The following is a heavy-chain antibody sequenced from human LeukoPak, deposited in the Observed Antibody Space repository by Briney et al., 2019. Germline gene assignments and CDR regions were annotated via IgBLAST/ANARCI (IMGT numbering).Heavy chain of an antibody. CDR3: ARTIAASGTDSGSFDI. D-gene: IGHD6-13*01. V-gene: IGHV3-21*01. Sequence: GGSLRLSCAASGFTFSSYSMNWVRQAPGKGLEWVSSISSSSSSYRYYADSVKGRFTISRDNAKNSLYLQLNTLRAEDTAVYYCARTIAASGTDSGSFDIWGQGTRVTVSS. CDR1: GFTFSSYS. J-gene: IGHJ3*02. CDR2: ISSSSSSYR.